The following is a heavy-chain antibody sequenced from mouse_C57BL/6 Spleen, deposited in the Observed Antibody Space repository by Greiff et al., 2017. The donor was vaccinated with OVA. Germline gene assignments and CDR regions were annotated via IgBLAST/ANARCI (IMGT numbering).Heavy chain of an antibody. CDR2: IYPGSGNP. CDR3: AREDGGYFDY. D-gene: IGHD2-3*01. V-gene: IGHV1-66*01. Sequence: QVQLKQSGPELVKPGASVKISCKASGYSFTSYYIHWVKQRPGQGLEWIGWIYPGSGNPKYNEKFKGKAPLTADTSSSTAYRQLSSLTSEDSAVYYCAREDGGYFDYWGQGTTLTVSS. J-gene: IGHJ2*01. CDR1: GYSFTSYY.